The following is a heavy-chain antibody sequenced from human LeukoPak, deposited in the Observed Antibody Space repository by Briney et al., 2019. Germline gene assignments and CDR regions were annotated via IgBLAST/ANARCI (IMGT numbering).Heavy chain of an antibody. D-gene: IGHD3-9*01. CDR1: GYTFTSYD. CDR3: ARAAKFYDILTGDYYYYGMDA. J-gene: IGHJ6*02. CDR2: MNPNSGNT. Sequence: GASVKVSCKASGYTFTSYDINWVRQATGQGLEWMGWMNPNSGNTGYAQKFQGRVTMTRNTSISTAYMELSSLRSEDTAVYYCARAAKFYDILTGDYYYYGMDAWGQGTTVTVSS. V-gene: IGHV1-8*01.